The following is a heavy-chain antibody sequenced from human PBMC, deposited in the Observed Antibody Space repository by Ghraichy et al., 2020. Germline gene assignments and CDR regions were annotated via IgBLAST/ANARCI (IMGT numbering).Heavy chain of an antibody. CDR2: SSRSSSTI. V-gene: IGHV3-48*02. CDR3: CGRRINWFDP. Sequence: VGGVGRARGGGREWVSYSSRSSSTIYYADSVKGRFTISRDNAKNSLYLQMNSLRDEDTAVYYCCGRRINWFDPWGQGTLVTVSS. D-gene: IGHD1-26*01. J-gene: IGHJ5*02.